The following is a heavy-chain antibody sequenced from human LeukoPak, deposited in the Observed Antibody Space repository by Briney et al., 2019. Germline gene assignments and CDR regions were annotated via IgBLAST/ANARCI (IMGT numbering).Heavy chain of an antibody. D-gene: IGHD6-13*01. J-gene: IGHJ4*02. CDR3: ARLGYTIAAAGQDDY. CDR2: IYYSGST. CDR1: GGSISSYY. V-gene: IGHV4-59*12. Sequence: SETLSLTCTVSGGSISSYYWSWIRQPPGKGLEWIGYIYYSGSTNYNPSLKSRVTISVDTSKNQFSLKLSSVTAADTAVYYCARLGYTIAAAGQDDYWGQGTLVTVSS.